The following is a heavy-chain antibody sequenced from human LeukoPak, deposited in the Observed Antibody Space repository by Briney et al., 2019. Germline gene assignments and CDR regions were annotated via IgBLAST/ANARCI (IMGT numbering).Heavy chain of an antibody. D-gene: IGHD3-10*01. CDR1: GFAFGSYA. CDR2: ISDRGGST. CDR3: AKTLYYYGSGSSYYFDY. V-gene: IGHV3-23*01. J-gene: IGHJ4*02. Sequence: GGPLRLSCAASGFAFGSYAMSWVRQAPGKGLEWVSGISDRGGSTYYADSVKGRFTISRDNSKNTLYLQMNSLRAEDTAVYYCAKTLYYYGSGSSYYFDYWGQGTLVTVSS.